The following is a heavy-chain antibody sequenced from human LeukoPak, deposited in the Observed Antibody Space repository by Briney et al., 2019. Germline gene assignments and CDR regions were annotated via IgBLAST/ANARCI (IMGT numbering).Heavy chain of an antibody. D-gene: IGHD1-26*01. Sequence: GGSLRLSCAASGFTFSSYAMHWVRQAPGKGLEWVAVISYDGSNKYYADSVKGRFTISRDNSKNTLYLQMNSLRAEDTAVYYCAKDEWVGATHIDYWGQGTLVTVSS. CDR2: ISYDGSNK. CDR1: GFTFSSYA. J-gene: IGHJ4*02. V-gene: IGHV3-30*04. CDR3: AKDEWVGATHIDY.